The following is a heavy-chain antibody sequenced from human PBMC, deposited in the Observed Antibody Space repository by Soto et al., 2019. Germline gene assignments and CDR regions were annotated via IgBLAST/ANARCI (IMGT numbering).Heavy chain of an antibody. CDR3: AKGLCSSTSCCLDY. D-gene: IGHD2-2*01. CDR1: GFTFSSYA. CDR2: ISGSGGST. Sequence: PGGSLRLSCAASGFTFSSYAMSWVRQAPGKGLEWVSAISGSGGSTYYADSVKGRFTISRDNSKNTLYLQMNSLRAEDTAVYYCAKGLCSSTSCCLDYWGQGTLVTVSS. V-gene: IGHV3-23*01. J-gene: IGHJ4*02.